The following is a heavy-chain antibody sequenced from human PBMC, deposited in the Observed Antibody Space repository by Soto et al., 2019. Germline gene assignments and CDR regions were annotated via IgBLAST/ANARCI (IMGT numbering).Heavy chain of an antibody. CDR2: IDWDDDK. J-gene: IGHJ3*02. V-gene: IGHV2-70*01. CDR3: ARGTRYYYDSSGYYFRDAFDI. CDR1: GFSLSTSGMC. D-gene: IGHD3-22*01. Sequence: SCPTLVNPTQTLTLTCTFSGFSLSTSGMCVSWIRQPPGKALEWLALIDWDDDKYYSTSLKTRLTISKDTSKNQVVLTMTNMDPVDTATYYCARGTRYYYDSSGYYFRDAFDIWGQGTMVTVSS.